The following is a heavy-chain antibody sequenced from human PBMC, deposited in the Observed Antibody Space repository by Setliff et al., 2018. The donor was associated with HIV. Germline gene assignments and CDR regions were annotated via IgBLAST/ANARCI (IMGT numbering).Heavy chain of an antibody. D-gene: IGHD3-22*01. V-gene: IGHV4-61*02. J-gene: IGHJ5*02. CDR3: ARSCYYDSSGYSSRYWFDP. CDR2: IYTSGST. Sequence: PSETLSLTCTVSGGSISSGSYYWNWIRQPAGKGLEWIGRIYTSGSTNYNPSLKSRVTISVDTSRNQFSLKLSSVTAADTAVYYCARSCYYDSSGYSSRYWFDPWGQGTLVTVSS. CDR1: GGSISSGSYY.